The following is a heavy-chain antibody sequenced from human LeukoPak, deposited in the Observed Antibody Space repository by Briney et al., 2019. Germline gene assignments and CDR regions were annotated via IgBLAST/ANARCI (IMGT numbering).Heavy chain of an antibody. CDR3: ARDGNYDSSGYYWGYNWFDP. Sequence: PGGSLRLSCAASGFTFSSYSMNWVRQAPGKGLEWVSSISSSSSYIYYADSVKGRFTISRDNAKNSLYLQMNSLRAEDTAVYYCARDGNYDSSGYYWGYNWFDPWGQGTLVTVSS. V-gene: IGHV3-21*01. CDR2: ISSSSSYI. D-gene: IGHD3-22*01. CDR1: GFTFSSYS. J-gene: IGHJ5*02.